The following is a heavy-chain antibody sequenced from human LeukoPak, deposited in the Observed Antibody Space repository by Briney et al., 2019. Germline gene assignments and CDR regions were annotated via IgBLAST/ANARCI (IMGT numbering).Heavy chain of an antibody. V-gene: IGHV4-34*01. J-gene: IGHJ4*02. D-gene: IGHD6-25*01. Sequence: SETLSLTCAVYGGSFSGYYWSWIRRPPGKGLEWIGEINHSGSTNYNPSLKSRVTISVDTSKNQFSLKLSSVTAADTAVYYCAKGRRLLNYFDYWGQGTLVTVSS. CDR3: AKGRRLLNYFDY. CDR1: GGSFSGYY. CDR2: INHSGST.